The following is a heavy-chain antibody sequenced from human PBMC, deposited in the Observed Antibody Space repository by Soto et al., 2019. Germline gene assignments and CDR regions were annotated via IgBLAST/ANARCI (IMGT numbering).Heavy chain of an antibody. V-gene: IGHV3-23*01. J-gene: IGHJ4*02. CDR3: AKSPAKKIAVAGELDY. CDR1: GFTFSSYA. D-gene: IGHD6-19*01. Sequence: EVQLLESGGGLVQPGGSLRLSCAASGFTFSSYAMSWVRQAPGKGLEWVSAISGSGGSTYYADSVKGRFTISRDNSKNTLYLQTNSLRAEDTAVYYCAKSPAKKIAVAGELDYWGQGALVTVSS. CDR2: ISGSGGST.